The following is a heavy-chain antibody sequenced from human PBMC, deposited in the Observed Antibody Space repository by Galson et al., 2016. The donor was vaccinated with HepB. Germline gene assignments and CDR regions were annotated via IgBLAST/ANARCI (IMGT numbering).Heavy chain of an antibody. CDR3: EGYSDPFDI. D-gene: IGHD3-22*01. CDR1: GFSVSGKY. CDR2: IFSGDAT. J-gene: IGHJ3*02. V-gene: IGHV3-53*01. Sequence: SLRLSCAASGFSVSGKYMSWARQAPGKGLEWVSAIFSGDATNYRDSVKGRFTTTSDTSKNNLYLQMNNLRAEETAIYYCEGYSDPFDIWGQGTMVTVSS.